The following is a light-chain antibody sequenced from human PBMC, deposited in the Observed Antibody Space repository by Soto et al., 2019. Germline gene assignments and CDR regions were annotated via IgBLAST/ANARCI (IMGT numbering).Light chain of an antibody. J-gene: IGKJ1*01. CDR2: EAS. CDR1: QDISGH. V-gene: IGKV1-27*01. CDR3: QKYNGTPRT. Sequence: DTQVTQSPSSLSASVGDRVTITCRASQDISGHLAWYQQKPGKVPKLLIYEASTLQSRVPSRFSASGSGTDFTLTISSLQPEDVATYYCQKYNGTPRTFGQGTKVELK.